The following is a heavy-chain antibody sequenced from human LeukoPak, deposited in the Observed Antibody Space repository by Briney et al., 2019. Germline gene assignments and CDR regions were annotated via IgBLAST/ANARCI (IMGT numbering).Heavy chain of an antibody. Sequence: SETLSLTCAVYGGSFSGYYWSWIRQPPGKGLEWIGEINHSGSTNYNPSLKSRVTISVDTSKNQFSLKLSSVTAADTAVHYCARGHHNWFDPWGQGTLVTVSS. J-gene: IGHJ5*02. V-gene: IGHV4-34*01. CDR1: GGSFSGYY. CDR3: ARGHHNWFDP. CDR2: INHSGST.